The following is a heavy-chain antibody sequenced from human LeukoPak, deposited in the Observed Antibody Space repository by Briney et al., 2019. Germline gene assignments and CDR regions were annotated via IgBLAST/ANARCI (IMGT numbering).Heavy chain of an antibody. V-gene: IGHV3-7*01. CDR3: ARGPDYGDRLDYFDY. CDR1: GFPFSRHW. D-gene: IGHD4-17*01. CDR2: IKQDGSQ. J-gene: IGHJ4*02. Sequence: GGSLRLSCAASGFPFSRHWMGWVRQAPGKGLEWVASIKQDGSQHYVDSVKGRFTISRDNTKSSLSLQMNSLRLEDTALNYCARGPDYGDRLDYFDYWGQGTLVTVS.